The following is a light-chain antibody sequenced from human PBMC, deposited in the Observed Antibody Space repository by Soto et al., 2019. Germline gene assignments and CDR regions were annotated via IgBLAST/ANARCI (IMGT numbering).Light chain of an antibody. Sequence: EIALTQSPGTLSLSPGERSTLSCRASQSVSSSYLAWYQQKPGQAPRLLIYGASSRATGIPDRFSGSGSGTDFTLTISRLEPEDFAVYYCQQYGSSPLTFGPGTKVDI. CDR3: QQYGSSPLT. CDR2: GAS. J-gene: IGKJ3*01. V-gene: IGKV3-20*01. CDR1: QSVSSSY.